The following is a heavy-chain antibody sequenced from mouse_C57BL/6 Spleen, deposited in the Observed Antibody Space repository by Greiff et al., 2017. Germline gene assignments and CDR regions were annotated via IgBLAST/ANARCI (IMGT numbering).Heavy chain of an antibody. CDR1: GYTFTSYW. D-gene: IGHD1-1*01. J-gene: IGHJ2*01. CDR2: IDPSDSET. Sequence: VQLQQPGAELVRPGSSVKLSCTASGYTFTSYWMHWVQQRPIQGLEWIGNIDPSDSETHYNQKFKDKATLTVDKSSSTAYMQLSSLTSEDSAVYYCARRRYYYGSSKDHFDYWGQGTTLTVSS. CDR3: ARRRYYYGSSKDHFDY. V-gene: IGHV1-52*01.